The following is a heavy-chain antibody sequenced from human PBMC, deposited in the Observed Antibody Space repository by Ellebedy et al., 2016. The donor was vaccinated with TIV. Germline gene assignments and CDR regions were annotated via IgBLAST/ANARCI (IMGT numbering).Heavy chain of an antibody. V-gene: IGHV3-7*01. CDR1: GFTFSNAW. J-gene: IGHJ1*01. CDR3: VRGRSKIVAAGSNFQH. CDR2: IKQDGSEK. D-gene: IGHD6-13*01. Sequence: GGSLRLSCAASGFTFSNAWMSWVRQAPGKGLEWVANIKQDGSEKYYVDSVKGRFTISRDNAKNSLYLQMNSLRAEDTAVYYCVRGRSKIVAAGSNFQHWGQGTLVTVSS.